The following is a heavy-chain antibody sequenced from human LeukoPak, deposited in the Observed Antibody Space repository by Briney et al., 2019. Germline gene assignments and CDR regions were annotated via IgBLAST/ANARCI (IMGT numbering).Heavy chain of an antibody. D-gene: IGHD4-23*01. CDR3: AKGVYGGIRPRGY. V-gene: IGHV3-30*18. CDR2: ISYDGSNK. CDR1: GFTFSSYG. J-gene: IGHJ4*02. Sequence: PGRSLGLSCAASGFTFSSYGMHWVRQAPGKGLEWVAVISYDGSNKYYADSVKGRFTISRDNSKNTLCLQMNSLRAEDTAVYYCAKGVYGGIRPRGYWGQGTLVTVSS.